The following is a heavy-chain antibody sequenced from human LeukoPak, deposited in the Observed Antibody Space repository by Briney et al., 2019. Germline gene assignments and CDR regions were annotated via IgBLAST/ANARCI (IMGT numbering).Heavy chain of an antibody. D-gene: IGHD3-22*01. CDR1: GFTFSSHA. V-gene: IGHV3-30-3*01. CDR3: VPGGYDSTQY. Sequence: GGSLRLSCAASGFTFSSHAMHWVRQAPGKGLEWVAVISYDGSNKYYADSVKGRFTISRDNSKNTLYLQMNSLRAEDTAVYYCVPGGYDSTQYWGQGTLVTVSS. CDR2: ISYDGSNK. J-gene: IGHJ4*02.